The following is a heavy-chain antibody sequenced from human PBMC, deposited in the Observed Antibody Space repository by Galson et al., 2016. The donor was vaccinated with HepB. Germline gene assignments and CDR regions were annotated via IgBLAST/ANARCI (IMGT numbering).Heavy chain of an antibody. J-gene: IGHJ3*01. D-gene: IGHD3-22*01. CDR3: VRLRPDDGSGYRAFDV. CDR1: GFNFENYW. V-gene: IGHV3-7*03. CDR2: IKQDGSEI. Sequence: SLRLSCAASGFNFENYWMSWVRQTPRKGLGWVANIKQDGSEIFYVDSVRGRFTVSRDNARNSLLLQMDSLRGEDTAVYFCVRLRPDDGSGYRAFDVWGQGTMVIVSS.